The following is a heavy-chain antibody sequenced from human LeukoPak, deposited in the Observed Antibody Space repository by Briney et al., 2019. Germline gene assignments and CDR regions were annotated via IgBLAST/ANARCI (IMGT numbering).Heavy chain of an antibody. D-gene: IGHD5-24*01. CDR2: INHSGST. CDR3: RWLQLSFDY. Sequence: SETLSLTCAVYGGSFSGYYWSWIRQPPGKGLEWIGEINHSGSTNYNPSLKSRVTMSVDTSKNQFSLKLSSVTAADTAVYYCRWLQLSFDYWGQGTLVTVSS. V-gene: IGHV4-34*01. J-gene: IGHJ4*02. CDR1: GGSFSGYY.